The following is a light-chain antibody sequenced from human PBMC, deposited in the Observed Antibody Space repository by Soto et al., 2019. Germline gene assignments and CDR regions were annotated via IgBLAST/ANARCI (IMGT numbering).Light chain of an antibody. J-gene: IGLJ2*01. CDR2: AVT. CDR3: SSYTINNSVV. Sequence: QAVVTQPPSASGSPGQSVTISCTGTSSDVGAYDRVSWYQQHPGKPPKLIIYAVTDRTSGVPDRFSGSKSGNTASLTVSGLQAEDEADYYCSSYTINNSVVFGGGTKVTVL. CDR1: SSDVGAYDR. V-gene: IGLV2-8*01.